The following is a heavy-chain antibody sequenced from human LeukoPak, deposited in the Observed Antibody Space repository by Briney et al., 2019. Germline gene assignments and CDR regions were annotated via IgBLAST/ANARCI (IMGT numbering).Heavy chain of an antibody. Sequence: SETLSLTCTVSGYSISSGYYWGWIRQPPGKGLEWIGYIYYSGSTNYSPSLKSRVTISVDTSKNQFSLKLSSVTAADTAVYYCARDNDSSGYWDDAFDIWGQGTMVTVSS. CDR1: GYSISSGYY. CDR3: ARDNDSSGYWDDAFDI. D-gene: IGHD3-22*01. CDR2: IYYSGST. J-gene: IGHJ3*02. V-gene: IGHV4-38-2*02.